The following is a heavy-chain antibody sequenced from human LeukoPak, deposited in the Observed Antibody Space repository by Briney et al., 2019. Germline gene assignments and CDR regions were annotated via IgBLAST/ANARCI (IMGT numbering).Heavy chain of an antibody. D-gene: IGHD4-17*01. Sequence: PSETLSLTCAVYGGCFSGYYWSWLRQPPGKGLEWIGEINHSGSTNYNPSLRSRVTISVDTSKNQFSLKLSSVTAADTAVYYCARTTTMTTVTTYYFDYWGQGTLVTVSS. CDR2: INHSGST. V-gene: IGHV4-34*01. CDR3: ARTTTMTTVTTYYFDY. J-gene: IGHJ4*02. CDR1: GGCFSGYY.